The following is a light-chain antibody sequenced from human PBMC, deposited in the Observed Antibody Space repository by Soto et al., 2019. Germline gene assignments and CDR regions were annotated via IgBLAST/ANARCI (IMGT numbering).Light chain of an antibody. CDR1: ESLNSP. J-gene: IGKJ1*01. Sequence: ESVLTQSLATLSLSHGESATLSCTASESLNSPLAWYQQKPGQPPRLLIYDASTRATGIPARFSGSGSGTDFTLTISSLEPEDFAVYYCQQRSNWWTFGPGSKVAI. CDR2: DAS. V-gene: IGKV3-11*01. CDR3: QQRSNWWT.